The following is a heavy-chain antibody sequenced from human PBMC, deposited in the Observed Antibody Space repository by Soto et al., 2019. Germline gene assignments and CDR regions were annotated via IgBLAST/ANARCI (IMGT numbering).Heavy chain of an antibody. CDR3: ASQGRVYSKKDYYYYGMDV. CDR1: GFTFSSYE. J-gene: IGHJ6*02. D-gene: IGHD6-13*01. Sequence: QPGGSLRLSCAASGFTFSSYEMNWVRQAPGKGLEWVPYISSSGSTIYYADSVKGRFTISRDNAKNSLYLQMNSLRAEDTAVYYCASQGRVYSKKDYYYYGMDVWGHGTTVTVSS. V-gene: IGHV3-48*03. CDR2: ISSSGSTI.